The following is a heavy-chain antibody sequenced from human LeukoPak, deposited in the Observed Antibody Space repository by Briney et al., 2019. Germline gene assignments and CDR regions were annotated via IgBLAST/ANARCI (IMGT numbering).Heavy chain of an antibody. J-gene: IGHJ4*02. CDR1: GGSISSYY. V-gene: IGHV4-59*01. Sequence: PSETLSLTCTVSGGSISSYYWSWIRQPPGKGLEWIGYIYYSGSTNYNPSLKSRVTISVDTSKNQFSLKLSSVTAADTAVYYCARAAREMATTPDLDYWGQGTLVTVSS. CDR2: IYYSGST. CDR3: ARAAREMATTPDLDY. D-gene: IGHD5-24*01.